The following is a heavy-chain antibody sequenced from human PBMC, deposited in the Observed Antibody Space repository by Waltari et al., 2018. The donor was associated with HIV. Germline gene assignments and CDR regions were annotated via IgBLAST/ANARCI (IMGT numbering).Heavy chain of an antibody. Sequence: EVQLLESGGALAQPGGSLRLSCAASGFTFSSSAMSWVRQAPGKGLEWLSSISGSGGGTYYADSVEGRFTISRDNSKNTLSLQMNSLRAEDTALYYCAKQGWSVDQGEGYWGQGTLVTVSS. CDR2: ISGSGGGT. CDR1: GFTFSSSA. J-gene: IGHJ4*02. D-gene: IGHD3-3*01. CDR3: AKQGWSVDQGEGY. V-gene: IGHV3-23*01.